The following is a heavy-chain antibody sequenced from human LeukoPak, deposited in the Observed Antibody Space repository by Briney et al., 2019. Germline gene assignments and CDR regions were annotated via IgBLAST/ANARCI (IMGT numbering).Heavy chain of an antibody. CDR2: ISSSSSTI. V-gene: IGHV3-48*01. Sequence: PGGSLRLSCAASGFTFSSYSMNWVRQAPGKGLEGVSYISSSSSTIYYADSVKGRFTISRDNAKNSLYLQMNSLKGDDTAVYYCAKDSAFYYIDVWGKGTTVIISS. CDR1: GFTFSSYS. J-gene: IGHJ6*03. D-gene: IGHD3-10*01. CDR3: AKDSAFYYIDV.